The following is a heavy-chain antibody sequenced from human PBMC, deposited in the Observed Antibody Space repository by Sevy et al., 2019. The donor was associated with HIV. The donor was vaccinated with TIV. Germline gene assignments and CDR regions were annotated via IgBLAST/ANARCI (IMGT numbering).Heavy chain of an antibody. D-gene: IGHD2-21*02. Sequence: GGSLRLSCAASGFTFSSYSMNWVRQAPGKGLEWVSSISSSSSYIYYADSVKGRFTISRDNAKNSLYLQMNSLRAEDTAVYYCARGYCGGDCYDAFDIWGQGTMVTVSS. V-gene: IGHV3-21*01. CDR1: GFTFSSYS. J-gene: IGHJ3*02. CDR3: ARGYCGGDCYDAFDI. CDR2: ISSSSSYI.